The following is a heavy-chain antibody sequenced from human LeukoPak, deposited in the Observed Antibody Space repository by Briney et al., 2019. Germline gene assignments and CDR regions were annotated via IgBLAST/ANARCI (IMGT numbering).Heavy chain of an antibody. CDR2: ISSSSSYI. CDR3: ARGVAVAGNDY. D-gene: IGHD6-19*01. CDR1: GFTFSSYS. Sequence: GGSLRLSCAASGFTFSSYSMNWVRQAPGKGLEWVSSISSSSSYIYYADSVKGRFTISRDNSKNSLYLQMNSLRAEDTAVYYCARGVAVAGNDYWGQGTLVTVSS. V-gene: IGHV3-21*01. J-gene: IGHJ4*02.